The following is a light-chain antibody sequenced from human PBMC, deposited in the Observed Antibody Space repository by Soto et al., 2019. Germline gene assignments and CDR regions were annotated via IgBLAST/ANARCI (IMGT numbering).Light chain of an antibody. CDR3: SSYTSTSTLYV. CDR1: SSDFGGYNY. Sequence: QSALTQPASVSGSPGQSITISCTGTSSDFGGYNYVSWYQQLPGKVPKLIIYDVSNRPSGVSDRFSGSKSGNAASLTISGLQAEDEADYYFSSYTSTSTLYVFGTGTKLTVL. CDR2: DVS. V-gene: IGLV2-14*03. J-gene: IGLJ1*01.